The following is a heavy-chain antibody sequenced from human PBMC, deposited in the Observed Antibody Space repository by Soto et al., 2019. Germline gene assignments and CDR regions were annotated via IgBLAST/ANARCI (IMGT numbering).Heavy chain of an antibody. D-gene: IGHD4-17*01. CDR1: GGSSSGYY. J-gene: IGHJ4*02. CDR3: ARGHPPTHYGDYVDY. Sequence: SETLSLTCAVYGGSSSGYYWSWIRQPPGKGLEWIGEINHSGSTNYNPSLKSRVTISVDTSKNQFSLKLSSVTAADTAVYYCARGHPPTHYGDYVDYWGQETLVTVSS. V-gene: IGHV4-34*01. CDR2: INHSGST.